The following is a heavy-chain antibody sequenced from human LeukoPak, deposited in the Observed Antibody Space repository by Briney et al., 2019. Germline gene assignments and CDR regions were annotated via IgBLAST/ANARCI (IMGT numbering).Heavy chain of an antibody. CDR2: ISGSGDTI. V-gene: IGHV3-48*03. CDR3: ARDELRSGAFDV. CDR1: VFTFSTYE. J-gene: IGHJ3*01. Sequence: HPGGSLRLSRAASVFTFSTYEMNWVRQAPGKGLEWVSYISGSGDTIYYRDSVKGRFTISRDNAKNSMYLQMNSLRAEDTAVYYCARDELRSGAFDVWGQGTMVTVSS. D-gene: IGHD4-17*01.